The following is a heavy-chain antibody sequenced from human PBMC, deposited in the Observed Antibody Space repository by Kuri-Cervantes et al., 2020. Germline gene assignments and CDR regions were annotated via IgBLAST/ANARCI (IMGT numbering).Heavy chain of an antibody. CDR2: ISWNSGSI. V-gene: IGHV3-9*01. CDR3: ARGGVYSSSWYEEGPYYYYYYMDV. D-gene: IGHD6-13*01. Sequence: SLKISCAASGFTFDDYAMHWVRQAPGKGLEWVSGISWNSGSIGYADSVKGRFTISRDNAKNSLYLQMNSLRSEDTAVYYCARGGVYSSSWYEEGPYYYYYYMDVWGKGTTVTVSS. J-gene: IGHJ6*03. CDR1: GFTFDDYA.